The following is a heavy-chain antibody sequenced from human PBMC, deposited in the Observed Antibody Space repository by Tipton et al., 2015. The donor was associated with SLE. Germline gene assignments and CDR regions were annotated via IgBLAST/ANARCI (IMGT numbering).Heavy chain of an antibody. CDR2: ISGSGGST. Sequence: SLRLSCAASGFTFSSYAMSWVRQAPGKGLEWVSAISGSGGSTYYADSVKDRFTISRDNSKKTLYLQMNSLRAEDTAVYYCAKDLLLWFGETVDYWGQGTLVTVSS. CDR3: AKDLLLWFGETVDY. D-gene: IGHD3-10*01. CDR1: GFTFSSYA. V-gene: IGHV3-23*01. J-gene: IGHJ4*02.